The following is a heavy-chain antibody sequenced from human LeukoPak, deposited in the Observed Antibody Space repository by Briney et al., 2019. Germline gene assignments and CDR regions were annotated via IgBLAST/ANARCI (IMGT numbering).Heavy chain of an antibody. CDR2: ISSEGKTT. CDR3: VKDRWVDH. V-gene: IGHV3-64D*06. Sequence: GGSLRLSCAASGFIFSPYAMHWVRQAPGKGLEYVSSISSEGKTTYYADSVKGRFTISRDNSKNMLYLQMNSLRPEDTAVYYCVKDRWVDHWGQGTLVTVSS. CDR1: GFIFSPYA. J-gene: IGHJ4*02. D-gene: IGHD6-13*01.